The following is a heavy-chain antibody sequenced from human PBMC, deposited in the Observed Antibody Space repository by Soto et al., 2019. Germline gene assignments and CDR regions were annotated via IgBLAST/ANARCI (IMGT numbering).Heavy chain of an antibody. J-gene: IGHJ6*02. CDR1: GFTLSSYS. V-gene: IGHV3-21*01. D-gene: IGHD3-3*01. Sequence: GGSLRLSCAASGFTLSSYSMNWVRQAPGKGLEWVSSISSSSSYIYYTDSVKGRFTISRDNSKNTLYLQMNSLRAEDTAVYYCAKDWDYDFWSGPRGMDVWGQGTTVTVSS. CDR3: AKDWDYDFWSGPRGMDV. CDR2: ISSSSSYI.